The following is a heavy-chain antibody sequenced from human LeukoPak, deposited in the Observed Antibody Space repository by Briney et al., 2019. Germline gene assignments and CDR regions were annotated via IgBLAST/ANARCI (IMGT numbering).Heavy chain of an antibody. CDR1: GGTFSSYA. V-gene: IGHV1-69*05. CDR3: ARSNLDCTNGVCYHFDY. Sequence: SVKVSCKASGGTFSSYAISWVRQAPGQGLEWMGGIIPIFGTANYAQKFQGRVTITTAESTSTAYIELSRLRSEATAVYYCARSNLDCTNGVCYHFDYWGQGTLVTVSS. CDR2: IIPIFGTA. D-gene: IGHD2-8*01. J-gene: IGHJ4*02.